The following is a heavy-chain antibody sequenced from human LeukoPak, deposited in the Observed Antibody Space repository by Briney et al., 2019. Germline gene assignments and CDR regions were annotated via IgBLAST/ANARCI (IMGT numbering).Heavy chain of an antibody. V-gene: IGHV1-69*04. Sequence: GASVKVSCKASGGTFSSYAISWVRQAPGQGLEWMGRIIPILGIANYAQKFQGRVTITADKSTSTAYIELSSLRSEDTAVYYCARDSLPPIRGVIPFDYWGQGTLVTVSS. CDR1: GGTFSSYA. D-gene: IGHD3-10*01. CDR3: ARDSLPPIRGVIPFDY. J-gene: IGHJ4*02. CDR2: IIPILGIA.